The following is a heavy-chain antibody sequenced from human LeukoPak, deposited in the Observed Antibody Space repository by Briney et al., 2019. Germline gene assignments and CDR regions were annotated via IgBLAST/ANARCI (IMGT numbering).Heavy chain of an antibody. CDR1: GGSISSGSYY. Sequence: SQTLSLTCTVSGGSISSGSYYWSWIRQPAGKGLEWIGRIYTSGSTNYNPSLKSRVTISVDTSKNQFSLKLSSVTAADTAVYYCAREGRYYYGSSGYTSVGAFDIWGQGTMVTVSS. D-gene: IGHD3-22*01. J-gene: IGHJ3*02. CDR3: AREGRYYYGSSGYTSVGAFDI. V-gene: IGHV4-61*02. CDR2: IYTSGST.